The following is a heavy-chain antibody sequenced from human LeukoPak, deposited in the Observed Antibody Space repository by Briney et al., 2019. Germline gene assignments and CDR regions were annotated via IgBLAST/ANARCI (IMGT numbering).Heavy chain of an antibody. J-gene: IGHJ4*02. CDR2: INSDGSST. CDR1: GFTFSSYW. D-gene: IGHD1-26*01. CDR3: TRDLGRGSNY. Sequence: AGTLRLSCAASGFTFSSYWMHWVRQPPGKGLVWVSRINSDGSSTNYADSVKGRFTISRDNAKNTLYLQMNSLRAEDTAVYYCTRDLGRGSNYWGQGTLVTVSS. V-gene: IGHV3-74*01.